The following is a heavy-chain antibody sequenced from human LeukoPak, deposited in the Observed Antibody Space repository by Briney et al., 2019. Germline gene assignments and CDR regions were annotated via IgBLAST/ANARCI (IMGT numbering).Heavy chain of an antibody. V-gene: IGHV3-30*02. CDR1: GFTFSSYG. CDR2: IRYDGSNK. CDR3: AKDRRRVWYQYYFDY. J-gene: IGHJ4*02. Sequence: GGSLRLSCAASGFTFSSYGMHWVRQAPGKGLEWVAFIRYDGSNKYYADSVKGRFTISRDNSKNTLCLQMNSLRAEDTAVYYCAKDRRRVWYQYYFDYWGQGTLVTVSS. D-gene: IGHD2-2*01.